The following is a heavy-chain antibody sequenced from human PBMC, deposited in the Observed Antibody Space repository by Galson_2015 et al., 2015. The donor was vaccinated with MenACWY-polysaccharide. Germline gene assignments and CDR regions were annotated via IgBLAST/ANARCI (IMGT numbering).Heavy chain of an antibody. CDR1: GFSFSGFD. V-gene: IGHV3-30*18. Sequence: SLRLSCAASGFSFSGFDFSDYAMHWVRQTPGKGLEWLAVISYDGSNTYYADSVKGRFTVARDDSKNTVELQMHSLRGEDTAVYYCAKDRPLRGLTKYYYGMDVWGQGTTVIVSS. J-gene: IGHJ6*02. D-gene: IGHD3-10*01. CDR3: AKDRPLRGLTKYYYGMDV. CDR2: ISYDGSNT.